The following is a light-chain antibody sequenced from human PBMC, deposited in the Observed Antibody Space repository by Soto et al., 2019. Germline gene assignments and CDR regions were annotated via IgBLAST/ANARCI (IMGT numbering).Light chain of an antibody. CDR3: QQYYTYPWT. CDR1: QGVSNY. CDR2: AAS. J-gene: IGKJ1*01. V-gene: IGKV1-8*01. Sequence: AIRMTQSPSSLSASTGDGVTITCRASQGVSNYLAWYQQKPGQAPKVLIHAASTLQGGVPSRFSGSGSGTDFTLTISGLQSDGFATYYCQQYYTYPWTFGQGTKVDIK.